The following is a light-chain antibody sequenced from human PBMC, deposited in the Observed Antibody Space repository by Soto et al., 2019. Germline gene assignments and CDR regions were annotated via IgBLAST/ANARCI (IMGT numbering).Light chain of an antibody. CDR1: QGVDAY. CDR3: QQYGKSPPWT. V-gene: IGKV3-20*01. Sequence: PGDRATLSCRASQGVDAYLAWYQQTPGQAPRLLIYGASNRAIGIPARFSGSGSGTDFTLSISRLEPEDFAVYYCQQYGKSPPWTFGQGTKVDIK. J-gene: IGKJ1*01. CDR2: GAS.